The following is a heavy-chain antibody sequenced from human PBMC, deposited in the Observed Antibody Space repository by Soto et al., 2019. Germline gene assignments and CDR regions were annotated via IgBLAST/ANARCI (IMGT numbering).Heavy chain of an antibody. CDR3: ARNRYCSGGSCYADAFDI. CDR2: IYHSGST. J-gene: IGHJ3*02. V-gene: IGHV4-4*02. CDR1: SGSISSSNW. Sequence: SETLSLTCAVSSGSISSSNWWSWVRPPPGKGLEWIGEIYHSGSTNYNPSLKSRVTISVDKSKNQFSLKLSSVTAADTAVYYCARNRYCSGGSCYADAFDIWGQGTMVTVSS. D-gene: IGHD2-15*01.